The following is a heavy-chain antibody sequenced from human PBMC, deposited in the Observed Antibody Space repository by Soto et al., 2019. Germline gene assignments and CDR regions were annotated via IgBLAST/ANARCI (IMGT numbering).Heavy chain of an antibody. J-gene: IGHJ4*02. CDR2: IYYSGRS. CDR3: ARQRTTVVTQAYFDH. D-gene: IGHD4-17*01. CDR1: GGSITSSSYY. Sequence: SETLSLTCTVSGGSITSSSYYWGWIRQPPGKGLEWIGGIYYSGRSCYNPSLKSRVTMSVDTSKNQFTLTLNSVTAADAAVYYCARQRTTVVTQAYFDHWGQGTLVTVSS. V-gene: IGHV4-39*01.